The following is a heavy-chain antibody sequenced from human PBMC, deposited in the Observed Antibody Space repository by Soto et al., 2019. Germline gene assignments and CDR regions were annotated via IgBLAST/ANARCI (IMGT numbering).Heavy chain of an antibody. CDR2: ITSDGDNT. V-gene: IGHV3-64D*08. J-gene: IGHJ4*02. D-gene: IGHD2-15*01. CDR1: GITFRNYA. CDR3: GKGNRLLRYYFDF. Sequence: GGSLRLSCSVSGITFRNYAMHWVRQAPGRGLEYVSGITSDGDNTWHADSVKDRFTISRDNSDDTLYLQMSSLRVEDTAKYYCGKGNRLLRYYFDFWGPGTLVTASS.